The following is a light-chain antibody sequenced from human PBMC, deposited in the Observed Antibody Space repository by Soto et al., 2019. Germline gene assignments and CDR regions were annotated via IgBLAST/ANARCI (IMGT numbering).Light chain of an antibody. Sequence: DIQLIQSPSSLSASVGDRATITCRASESILKFLAWYQQRPGRAPDLLIYAASDLESGVPSRFSGSGSGTEFTLTIDNLQPNDSATYFCQHYNTQSITFGGGTKVDVK. V-gene: IGKV1-5*01. CDR1: ESILKF. CDR2: AAS. J-gene: IGKJ4*01. CDR3: QHYNTQSIT.